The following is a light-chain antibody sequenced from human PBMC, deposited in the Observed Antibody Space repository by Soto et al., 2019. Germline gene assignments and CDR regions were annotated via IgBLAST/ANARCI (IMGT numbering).Light chain of an antibody. CDR3: ATWDDSLNARGV. CDR1: RSKIGNNA. J-gene: IGLJ3*02. CDR2: NND. V-gene: IGLV1-44*01. Sequence: QSVLTQTHSASGTPEQTVTISCSGSRSKIGNNAVSWYQQFPGTAPKLLLYNNDQRPSGVPDRFSGSKSGTSASLAISGLPSEDEADYYCATWDDSLNARGVFGGGTKLTVL.